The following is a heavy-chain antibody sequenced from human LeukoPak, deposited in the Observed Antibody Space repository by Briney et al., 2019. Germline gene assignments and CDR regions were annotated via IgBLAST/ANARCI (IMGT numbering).Heavy chain of an antibody. J-gene: IGHJ4*02. V-gene: IGHV3-15*01. CDR3: ARGDSSGWSAYFDY. CDR1: GFTFSNAW. Sequence: GGSLRLSCAASGFTFSNAWMSWVRQAPGKGLEWVARIKSKTDGGTTDYAAPVKGRFTISRDDSKNTLYLQMNSLRAEDTAVYYCARGDSSGWSAYFDYWGQGTLVTVSS. D-gene: IGHD6-19*01. CDR2: IKSKTDGGTT.